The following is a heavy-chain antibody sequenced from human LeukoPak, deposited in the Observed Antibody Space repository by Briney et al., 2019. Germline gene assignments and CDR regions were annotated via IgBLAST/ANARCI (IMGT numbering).Heavy chain of an antibody. Sequence: ASETLSLTCAVSGGSISSSNWWSWVRQPPGKGLEWIGEIYHSGSTNYNPSLKSRVTISVDKSKNQFSLKLSSVTAADTAVYFCARARLDIFDWYFPSYYFDYWGQGTLVTVSS. V-gene: IGHV4-4*02. CDR3: ARARLDIFDWYFPSYYFDY. D-gene: IGHD3-9*01. CDR2: IYHSGST. J-gene: IGHJ4*02. CDR1: GGSISSSNW.